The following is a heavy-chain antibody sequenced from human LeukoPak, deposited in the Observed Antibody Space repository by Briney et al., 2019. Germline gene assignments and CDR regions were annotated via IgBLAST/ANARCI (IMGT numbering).Heavy chain of an antibody. CDR1: GFTFSSYA. CDR3: GRGGGYDSSGKFDY. CDR2: ISSSGSTI. J-gene: IGHJ4*02. V-gene: IGHV3-48*03. D-gene: IGHD3-22*01. Sequence: GGSLRLSCAASGFTFSSYAMSWVRQAPGKGLEWVSYISSSGSTIYYADSVKGRFTISRDNAKNSLYLQMNSLRAEDTAVYYCGRGGGYDSSGKFDYWGQGTLVTVSS.